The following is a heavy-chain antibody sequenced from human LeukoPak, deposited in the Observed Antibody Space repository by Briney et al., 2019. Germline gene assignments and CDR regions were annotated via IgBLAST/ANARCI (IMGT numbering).Heavy chain of an antibody. J-gene: IGHJ6*02. V-gene: IGHV3-30-3*01. Sequence: GGSLRLSCAASGFTFSSYAMHWVRQAPGKGLEWLAVISSDGSLEYYADSVKGRFTISRDNSKNTLFLQMNSLRAEDTAVYYCARLGAAAALDSFYGMDVWGHGTTVTVSS. CDR3: ARLGAAAALDSFYGMDV. D-gene: IGHD6-13*01. CDR1: GFTFSSYA. CDR2: ISSDGSLE.